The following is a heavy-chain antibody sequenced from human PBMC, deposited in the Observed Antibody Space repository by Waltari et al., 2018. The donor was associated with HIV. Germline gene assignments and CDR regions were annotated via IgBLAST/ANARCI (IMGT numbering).Heavy chain of an antibody. CDR3: ARDPAAGRVNGPYYYGLDV. V-gene: IGHV3-66*01. CDR1: GFLVGSNY. D-gene: IGHD2-8*01. J-gene: IGHJ6*02. CDR2: IYGDGST. Sequence: EVQLVESGGGSVQTGKSLRLSCAASGFLVGSNYTSWARQAPGKGLEGVSVIYGDGSTNYADSVKGRFTISREKSTNALYLQMSSLKVEDTAVYYCARDPAAGRVNGPYYYGLDVWGRGTTVTVSS.